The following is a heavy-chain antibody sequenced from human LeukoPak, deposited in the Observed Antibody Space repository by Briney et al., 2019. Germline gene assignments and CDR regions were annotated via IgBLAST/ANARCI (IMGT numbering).Heavy chain of an antibody. CDR1: GGTFSSYA. Sequence: SVEVSCKASGGTFSSYAISWVRQAPGQGLEWMGRIIPIFGIANYAQKFQGRVTITADKSTSTAYMELSSLRSEDTAVYYCARDSGSSTSCCYYYYYGMDVWGQGTTVTVSS. CDR3: ARDSGSSTSCCYYYYYGMDV. D-gene: IGHD2-2*01. J-gene: IGHJ6*02. V-gene: IGHV1-69*04. CDR2: IIPIFGIA.